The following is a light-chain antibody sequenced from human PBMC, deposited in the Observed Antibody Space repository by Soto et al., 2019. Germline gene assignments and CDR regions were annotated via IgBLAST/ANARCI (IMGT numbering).Light chain of an antibody. Sequence: QSALTQPPSVSAAPGQRVTISCSGSSSNIGGNSVSWYQQLPGTAPKLLIYDDDKRPSGIPDRFSGSKSGTSATLGITGFQTGDEADYYCGSWDSSLSAYVFGTRTKVTVL. CDR2: DDD. CDR3: GSWDSSLSAYV. J-gene: IGLJ1*01. V-gene: IGLV1-51*01. CDR1: SSNIGGNS.